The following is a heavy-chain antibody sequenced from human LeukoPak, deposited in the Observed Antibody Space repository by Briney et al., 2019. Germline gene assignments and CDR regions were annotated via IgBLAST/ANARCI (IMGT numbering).Heavy chain of an antibody. D-gene: IGHD3-10*01. V-gene: IGHV4-30-2*01. Sequence: SQTLSLTCVVSGDSISSGAYSWSWIRQPPGKGLEWIGYIFHSGSTFYNPSLKSRVTISVDNSKNQFSLRLSSVTAADTAVYYCARELWFANAPGSWLDPWGQGTLVTVSS. J-gene: IGHJ5*02. CDR1: GDSISSGAYS. CDR2: IFHSGST. CDR3: ARELWFANAPGSWLDP.